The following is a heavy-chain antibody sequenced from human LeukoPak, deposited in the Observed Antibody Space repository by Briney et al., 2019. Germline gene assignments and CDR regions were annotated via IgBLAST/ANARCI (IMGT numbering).Heavy chain of an antibody. Sequence: PGGSLRLSCAASGFTFSSYEMNWVRQAPGKGLEWVSYISSSGGTIYYADSVKGRFTISRDNAKNSLYLQMNSLRAEDTAVYYCARDHRFSPTKAYMDVWGQGTTVTVSS. CDR3: ARDHRFSPTKAYMDV. V-gene: IGHV3-48*03. CDR1: GFTFSSYE. D-gene: IGHD2/OR15-2a*01. J-gene: IGHJ6*02. CDR2: ISSSGGTI.